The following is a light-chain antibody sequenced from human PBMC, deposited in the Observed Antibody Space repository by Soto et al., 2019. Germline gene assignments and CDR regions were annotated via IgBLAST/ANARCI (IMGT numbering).Light chain of an antibody. CDR1: SGHSSYA. Sequence: QSVLTQSPSASASLGASVKLTCTLSSGHSSYAIAWHQQQPEKGPRYLMKLNSDGSHSKGDGIPDRFSGSSSGAERYLTISSLQFEDEADYYCQTWGTGMGVFGGGTKLTVL. CDR3: QTWGTGMGV. J-gene: IGLJ2*01. CDR2: LNSDGSH. V-gene: IGLV4-69*01.